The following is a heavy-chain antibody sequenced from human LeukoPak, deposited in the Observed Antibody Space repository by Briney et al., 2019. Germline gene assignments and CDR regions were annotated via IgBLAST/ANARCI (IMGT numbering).Heavy chain of an antibody. CDR3: ARDLVHCSGGSCYS. Sequence: SVNVSCKASGGTFSSYAISWVRQAAGQGLEGMGRIIPILGIANYAQKFQGRVTITADKSTSTAYMELSSLRSEDTAVYYCARDLVHCSGGSCYSWGQGTLVTVSS. V-gene: IGHV1-69*04. CDR2: IIPILGIA. D-gene: IGHD2-15*01. CDR1: GGTFSSYA. J-gene: IGHJ4*02.